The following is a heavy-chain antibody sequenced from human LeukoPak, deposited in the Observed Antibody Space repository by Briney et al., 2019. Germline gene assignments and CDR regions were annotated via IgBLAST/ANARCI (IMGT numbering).Heavy chain of an antibody. V-gene: IGHV1-69*13. CDR1: GGTFSSYA. Sequence: SAKVSCKASGGTFSSYAISWVRQAPGQGLEWMGGIIPIFGTANYAQKFQGRVTITADESTSTAYMELSSLRSEDTAVYYCAIVPSSSRYEIDYWGQGTLVTVSS. CDR2: IIPIFGTA. J-gene: IGHJ4*02. D-gene: IGHD6-13*01. CDR3: AIVPSSSRYEIDY.